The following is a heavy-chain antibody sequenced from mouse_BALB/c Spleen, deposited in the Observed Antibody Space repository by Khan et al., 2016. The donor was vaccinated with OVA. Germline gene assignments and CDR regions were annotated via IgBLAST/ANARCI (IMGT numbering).Heavy chain of an antibody. J-gene: IGHJ3*01. CDR3: ARNSYMYAFAY. Sequence: QVQLQQSGPGLVRPSQTLSITCTVSGFSLTTYGVHWVRQSPGKGLEWLGVIRSAGNTDYNAAFISRLSITKDNSKSQVFCKMNSLQADDTAMYYCARNSYMYAFAYWGQGTLVTVSA. CDR2: IRSAGNT. V-gene: IGHV2-2*01. D-gene: IGHD2-14*01. CDR1: GFSLTTYG.